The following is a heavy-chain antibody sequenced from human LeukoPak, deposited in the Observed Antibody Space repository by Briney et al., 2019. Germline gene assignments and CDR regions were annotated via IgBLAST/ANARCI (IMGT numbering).Heavy chain of an antibody. J-gene: IGHJ6*03. CDR3: ARPAHNYYYYMDV. CDR2: MSPKSGKT. Sequence: AXXKVSCKASGYTFTSYDIKWVRQAPGQGLEWMGWMSPKSGKTVYAQKLKGRVTMTRNTYISTAYMELSSLRSEDTAVYYCARPAHNYYYYMDVWGKGTTVTVSS. V-gene: IGHV1-8*01. CDR1: GYTFTSYD.